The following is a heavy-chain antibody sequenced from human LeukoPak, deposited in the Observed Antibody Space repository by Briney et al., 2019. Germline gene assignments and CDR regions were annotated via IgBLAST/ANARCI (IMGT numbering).Heavy chain of an antibody. CDR2: ISGSGGST. CDR3: AKLGGPYNWNKFFDY. Sequence: GGSLRLSCAASGFTFSSYAMSWVRQAPGKGPEWVSAISGSGGSTYYADSVKGRFTISRDNSKNTLYLQMNSLRAEDTAVYYCAKLGGPYNWNKFFDYWGQGTLVTVSS. CDR1: GFTFSSYA. V-gene: IGHV3-23*01. D-gene: IGHD1-20*01. J-gene: IGHJ4*02.